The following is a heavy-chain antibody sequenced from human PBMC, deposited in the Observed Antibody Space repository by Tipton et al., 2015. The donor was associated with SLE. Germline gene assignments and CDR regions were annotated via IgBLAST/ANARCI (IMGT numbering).Heavy chain of an antibody. J-gene: IGHJ4*02. CDR2: IYTSGST. CDR3: ARVAVAGQAPFYFDY. D-gene: IGHD6-19*01. V-gene: IGHV4-61*02. Sequence: TLSLTCTVSGGPISSGSYYWSWIRQPAGKGLEWIGRIYTSGSTNYNPSLKSRVTISVDTSKNQFSLKLSSVTAADTAVYYCARVAVAGQAPFYFDYWGQGTLVTVSS. CDR1: GGPISSGSYY.